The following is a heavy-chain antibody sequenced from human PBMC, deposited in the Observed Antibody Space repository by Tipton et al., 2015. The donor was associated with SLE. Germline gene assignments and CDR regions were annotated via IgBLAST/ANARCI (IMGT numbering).Heavy chain of an antibody. CDR1: GGSISSGSYY. J-gene: IGHJ5*02. V-gene: IGHV4-61*09. Sequence: TLSLTCTVSGGSISSGSYYWSWLRQPAGKGLEWIGHIYTSGSTNYNPSLKSRVPISIDTSKNQFSLKLRSVTAADTAIYYCARRGTYTSSSGGWFDPWGQGTLVTVSS. CDR3: ARRGTYTSSSGGWFDP. CDR2: IYTSGST. D-gene: IGHD6-6*01.